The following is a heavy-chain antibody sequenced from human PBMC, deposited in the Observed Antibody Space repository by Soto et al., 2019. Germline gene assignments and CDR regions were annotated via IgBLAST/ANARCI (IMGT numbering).Heavy chain of an antibody. Sequence: HPGGSLRLSCAASGFTFSTYALSWVRQAPGKGLEWVSAISANGQGIYYADSVRGRFTISRDNSKNTIFLHMDSLRAEDTAVYYCAKDRNYPRDQFHYWGQGTLVTV. CDR1: GFTFSTYA. V-gene: IGHV3-23*01. CDR2: ISANGQGI. J-gene: IGHJ4*02. CDR3: AKDRNYPRDQFHY. D-gene: IGHD1-7*01.